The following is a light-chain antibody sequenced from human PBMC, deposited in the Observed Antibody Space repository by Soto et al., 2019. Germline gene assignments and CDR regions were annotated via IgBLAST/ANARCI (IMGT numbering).Light chain of an antibody. CDR2: KVS. Sequence: DVVRTQSPLSLPGTLGERASISCWCSQGRVYSDGNTYLNWFHQRPGQSPRRXXYKVSNRDSGVPDRFSGSGSGTDVTMKISRVEDEDGRVYDCMQGTHWTPTFGQGTRLETK. CDR3: MQGTHWTPT. J-gene: IGKJ5*01. V-gene: IGKV2-30*01. CDR1: QGRVYSDGNTY.